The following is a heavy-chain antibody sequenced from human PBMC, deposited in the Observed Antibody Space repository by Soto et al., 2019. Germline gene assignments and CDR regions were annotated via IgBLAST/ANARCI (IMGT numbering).Heavy chain of an antibody. Sequence: VQLVESGGGLVQPGGSLRLSCAASGFTFSSYSMHWVRQAPGKGLEYVSAIDSNGGNTYYANSVKGRFTISRDNSKNTLYLHMGSLRVEDMAVYYCARVGSGYDYWGQGTRVTVSS. D-gene: IGHD5-12*01. J-gene: IGHJ4*02. CDR3: ARVGSGYDY. CDR2: IDSNGGNT. V-gene: IGHV3-64*01. CDR1: GFTFSSYS.